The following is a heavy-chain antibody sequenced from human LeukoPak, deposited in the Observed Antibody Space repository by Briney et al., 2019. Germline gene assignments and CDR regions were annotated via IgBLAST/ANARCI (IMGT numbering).Heavy chain of an antibody. Sequence: GASVKVSCKASGYTFTSYDINWVRQATGQGLEWMGWMNPNSGNTGYAQKFQGRVTITRNTSISTAYMELSSLRSEDTAVYYCARHQGIAVAGASDYWGQGTLVTVSS. D-gene: IGHD6-19*01. V-gene: IGHV1-8*03. CDR3: ARHQGIAVAGASDY. J-gene: IGHJ4*02. CDR1: GYTFTSYD. CDR2: MNPNSGNT.